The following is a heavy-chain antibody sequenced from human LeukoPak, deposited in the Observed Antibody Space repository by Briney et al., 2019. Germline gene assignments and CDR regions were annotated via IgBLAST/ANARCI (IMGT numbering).Heavy chain of an antibody. Sequence: PSGTLSLTCAVSGGSISSSNWWSWVRQPPGKGLEWIGEIYHSGSTNYNPSLKSRVTISVDKSKYQFSLKLSSVTAADTAVYYCARGYRRHYSSSWLDYWGQGTLVTVSS. CDR2: IYHSGST. J-gene: IGHJ4*02. D-gene: IGHD6-13*01. CDR1: GGSISSSNW. V-gene: IGHV4-4*02. CDR3: ARGYRRHYSSSWLDY.